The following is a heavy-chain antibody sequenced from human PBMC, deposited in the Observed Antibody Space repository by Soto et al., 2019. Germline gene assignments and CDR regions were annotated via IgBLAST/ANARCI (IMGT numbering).Heavy chain of an antibody. CDR3: ARRIHGKTPRCHFAY. J-gene: IGHJ4*02. CDR2: IYYSGTT. V-gene: IGHV4-39*01. D-gene: IGHD2-15*01. CDR1: GVSIISSSYY. Sequence: PSETLSLTCTVSGVSIISSSYYWALVRQPPGKGLEWIGSIYYSGTTYYNPSLKSRVTISEDTSKNQFSLKLSSVTAADTAVFYCARRIHGKTPRCHFAYRGQGTPVPVAS.